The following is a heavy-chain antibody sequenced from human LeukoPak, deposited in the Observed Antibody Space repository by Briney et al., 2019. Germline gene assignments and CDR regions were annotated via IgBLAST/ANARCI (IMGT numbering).Heavy chain of an antibody. CDR1: GGSISSGGYY. D-gene: IGHD6-6*01. Sequence: SETLSLTCTVSGGSISSGGYYWSWIRQPPGKGLEWIGYIYHSGSTYYNPSLKSRVTISVDRSKNQFSLKLSSVTAADTAVYYCARGSIAARPNWFDPWGQGTLVTVSS. CDR3: ARGSIAARPNWFDP. CDR2: IYHSGST. J-gene: IGHJ5*02. V-gene: IGHV4-30-2*01.